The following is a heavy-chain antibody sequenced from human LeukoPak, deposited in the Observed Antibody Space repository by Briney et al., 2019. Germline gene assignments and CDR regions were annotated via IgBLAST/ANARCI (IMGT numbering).Heavy chain of an antibody. CDR1: GFTFSSYW. CDR2: IKQDGSEK. Sequence: GGSLRLSCAASGFTFSSYWMSWVRQAPGKGLEWVANIKQDGSEKYYVDSVKGRFTISRDNAKNSLYLQMNSLRAEDTAVYYCAGVWAAAYRCDAFDIWGQGTMVTVSS. D-gene: IGHD6-13*01. J-gene: IGHJ3*02. V-gene: IGHV3-7*01. CDR3: AGVWAAAYRCDAFDI.